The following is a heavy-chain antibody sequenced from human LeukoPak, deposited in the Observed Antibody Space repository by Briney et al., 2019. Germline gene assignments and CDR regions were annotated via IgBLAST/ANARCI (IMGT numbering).Heavy chain of an antibody. CDR1: GGSISSSSYY. CDR3: AIGAAGTRLYYYYGMDV. Sequence: PSETLSLTCTVSGGSISSSSYYWGWIRQPPGKGLEWIGSIYYSGSTYYNPSLKSRVTISVDTSKNQFSLKLSSVTAADTAVYYCAIGAAGTRLYYYYGMDVWGQGTTVTVSS. V-gene: IGHV4-39*01. CDR2: IYYSGST. J-gene: IGHJ6*02. D-gene: IGHD6-13*01.